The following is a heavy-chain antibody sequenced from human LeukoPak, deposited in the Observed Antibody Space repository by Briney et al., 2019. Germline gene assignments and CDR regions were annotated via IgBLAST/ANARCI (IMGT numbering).Heavy chain of an antibody. J-gene: IGHJ4*02. CDR3: VRVKVGATIYYFDY. CDR1: GYTFTGYY. CDR2: INPNSGGT. D-gene: IGHD1-26*01. Sequence: ASVKVSCKASGYTFTGYYMHWVRQAPGQGLEWMGWINPNSGGTNYAQKFQGRVTMTRDTSISTAYMELSRLRSDDTAVYYCVRVKVGATIYYFDYWGQGTLVTVSS. V-gene: IGHV1-2*02.